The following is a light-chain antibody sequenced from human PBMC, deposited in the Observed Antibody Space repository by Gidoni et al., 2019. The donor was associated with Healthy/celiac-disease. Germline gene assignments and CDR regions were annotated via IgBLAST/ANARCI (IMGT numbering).Light chain of an antibody. J-gene: IGKJ2*01. Sequence: EIVLKQSTGTLSLSPGERDTLSCRDSQSFSSRYLAWYQPKPGQAPRLLIHGASSSATGIPDRFSGSGSGTDVTLTISRLEPEDFAVYYCQQYGSSPYTFGQGIKLEIK. V-gene: IGKV3-20*01. CDR2: GAS. CDR3: QQYGSSPYT. CDR1: QSFSSRY.